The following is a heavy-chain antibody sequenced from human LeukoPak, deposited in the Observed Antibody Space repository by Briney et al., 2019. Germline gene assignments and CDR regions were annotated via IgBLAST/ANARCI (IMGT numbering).Heavy chain of an antibody. CDR1: GFTFSNYG. V-gene: IGHV3-23*01. CDR2: ISGSGDNSGSGDNT. J-gene: IGHJ4*02. D-gene: IGHD4-11*01. Sequence: QPGGSLRLSCAASGFTFSNYGMSWVRQAPGKGLECVSRISGSGDNSGSGDNTYYADSAKGRFTISRDNSKNTLYLQMNSLRAEDTAVYYCAKKKTDYSYPSSFDYWGQGTLVTVSS. CDR3: AKKKTDYSYPSSFDY.